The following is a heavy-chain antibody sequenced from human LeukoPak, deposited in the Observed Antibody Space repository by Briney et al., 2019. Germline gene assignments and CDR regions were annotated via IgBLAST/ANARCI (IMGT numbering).Heavy chain of an antibody. D-gene: IGHD2-15*01. Sequence: PSETLSLTCAVYGGSFSGYYWSWIRQPPGKGLEWIGEINYSGSTNYNPSLKSRVTISVDTSKNQFSLKLSSVTAADTAVYYCVAARRRHYYYYYGMDVWGQGTTVTVSS. CDR2: INYSGST. J-gene: IGHJ6*02. CDR3: VAARRRHYYYYYGMDV. V-gene: IGHV4-34*01. CDR1: GGSFSGYY.